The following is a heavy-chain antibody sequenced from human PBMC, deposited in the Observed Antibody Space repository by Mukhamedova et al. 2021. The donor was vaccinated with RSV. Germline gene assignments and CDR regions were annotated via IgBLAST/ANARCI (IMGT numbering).Heavy chain of an antibody. CDR2: IRSKANSYAT. Sequence: VRQASGKGLEWVGRIRSKANSYATAYAASVKGRFTISRDDSKNTAYLQMNSLKTEDTAVYYCARDPDGMDVWGQGTTVTVSS. CDR3: ARDPDGMDV. V-gene: IGHV3-73*01. J-gene: IGHJ6*02.